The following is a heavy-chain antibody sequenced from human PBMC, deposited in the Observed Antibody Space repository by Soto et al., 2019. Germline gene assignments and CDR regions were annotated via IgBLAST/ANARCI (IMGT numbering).Heavy chain of an antibody. V-gene: IGHV4-31*03. CDR1: GGSISSGGYY. Sequence: SETLSLTCTVSGGSISSGGYYWSWIRQHPGKGLEWIGYIYYSGSTYYNPSLKSRVTISVDTSKNQFSLKLSSVTAADTAVYYCARGGAPVNWFDPWGQGTLVTVSS. J-gene: IGHJ5*02. CDR2: IYYSGST. D-gene: IGHD1-26*01. CDR3: ARGGAPVNWFDP.